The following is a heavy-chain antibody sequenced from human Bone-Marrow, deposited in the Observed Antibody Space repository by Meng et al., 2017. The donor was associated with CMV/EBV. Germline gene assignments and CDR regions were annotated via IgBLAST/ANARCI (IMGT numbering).Heavy chain of an antibody. CDR2: ISSSSSYI. CDR3: ARDGRGYCSSTSCYPYYYYGMDV. CDR1: GFTFSSYS. D-gene: IGHD2-2*01. V-gene: IGHV3-21*04. J-gene: IGHJ6*02. Sequence: GSLRLSCAASGFTFSSYSMNWVRQAPGKGLEWVSSISSSSSYIYYADSVKGRFTISRDNAKNSLYLQMNSLRAEDTAVYYCARDGRGYCSSTSCYPYYYYGMDVWGQGTTVTVSS.